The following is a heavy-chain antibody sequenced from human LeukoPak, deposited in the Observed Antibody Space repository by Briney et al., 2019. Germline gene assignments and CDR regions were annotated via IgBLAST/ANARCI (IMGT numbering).Heavy chain of an antibody. Sequence: PSETLSLTCTVSGGSISSSSYYWGWIRQPPGKGLEWIGSIYYSGSTYYNPSLKSRVTISVDTSKNQFSLKLSSVTAADTAVYYCARDPQTGRDAWLVRRNYYYYMDVWGKGTTVTVSS. CDR1: GGSISSSSYY. V-gene: IGHV4-39*07. CDR3: ARDPQTGRDAWLVRRNYYYYMDV. J-gene: IGHJ6*03. CDR2: IYYSGST. D-gene: IGHD6-19*01.